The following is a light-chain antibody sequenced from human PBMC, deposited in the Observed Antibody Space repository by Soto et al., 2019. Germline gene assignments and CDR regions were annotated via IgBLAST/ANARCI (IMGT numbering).Light chain of an antibody. CDR2: GAP. CDR3: QQYGHSPLT. Sequence: EIVLTQSPGTLSLSPGERATLSCRASQSVSSSSLAWYQQIPGQAPRLLIYGAPSRATGIPDRFSGSRSGTDFTLTINKLEPGDSAVYYCQQYGHSPLTFGGGTKVDIK. J-gene: IGKJ4*01. CDR1: QSVSSSS. V-gene: IGKV3-20*01.